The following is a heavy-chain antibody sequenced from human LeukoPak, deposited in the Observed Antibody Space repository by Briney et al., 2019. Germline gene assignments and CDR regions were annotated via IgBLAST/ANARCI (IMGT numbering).Heavy chain of an antibody. CDR3: ATANW. J-gene: IGHJ4*02. CDR1: GFTVNSYY. Sequence: GGSLRLSCAASGFTVNSYYMSWVRQAPGKGLEWISVIYSAGNTYYADSVMGRFTIFRDISKNTLCLQMDSLRAGDTAIYYCATANWWGQGTLVTVSS. CDR2: IYSAGNT. V-gene: IGHV3-53*01. D-gene: IGHD4/OR15-4a*01.